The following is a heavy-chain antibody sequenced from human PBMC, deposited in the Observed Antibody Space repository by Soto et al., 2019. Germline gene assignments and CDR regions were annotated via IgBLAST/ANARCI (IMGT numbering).Heavy chain of an antibody. Sequence: QVQLVESGGGVVQPGRSLRLSCAASGFTFSSYGMHWVRQAPGKGLEWVAVISYDGSNKYYADSVKGRFTISRDNSKNTLYLQMNSLRAEDTAVYYCAKDSSYGDYYFDYWGQGTLVTVSS. CDR2: ISYDGSNK. CDR1: GFTFSSYG. V-gene: IGHV3-30*18. CDR3: AKDSSYGDYYFDY. J-gene: IGHJ4*02. D-gene: IGHD4-17*01.